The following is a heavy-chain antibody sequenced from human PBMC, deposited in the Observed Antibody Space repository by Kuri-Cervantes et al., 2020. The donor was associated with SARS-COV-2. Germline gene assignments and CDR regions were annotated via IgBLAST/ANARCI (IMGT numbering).Heavy chain of an antibody. J-gene: IGHJ4*02. D-gene: IGHD3-22*01. CDR2: IYTSGST. Sequence: ESLKISCTVSGGSISSYYWSWIRQPAGKGLEWIGRIYTSGSTNYNPSLKSRVTMSVDTSKNQFSLKLSSVTAADTAVYYCARVSDSSGYCPRYFDYWGQGTLVT. CDR3: ARVSDSSGYCPRYFDY. CDR1: GGSISSYY. V-gene: IGHV4-4*07.